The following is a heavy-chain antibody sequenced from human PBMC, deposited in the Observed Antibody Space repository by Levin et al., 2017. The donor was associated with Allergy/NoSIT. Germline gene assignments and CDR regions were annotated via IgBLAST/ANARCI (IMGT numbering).Heavy chain of an antibody. Sequence: PGGSLRLSCVVSGFTFSDFGMHWVRQAPGKGLEWVAVISNDGIHKIYADSVKGRFTISRDSSKNTLYLQMNSLRAEDTAVYYCAKHWREYYYETSGYYSGYFDYWGQGTLVTVSS. J-gene: IGHJ4*02. CDR1: GFTFSDFG. D-gene: IGHD3-22*01. CDR2: ISNDGIHK. V-gene: IGHV3-30*18. CDR3: AKHWREYYYETSGYYSGYFDY.